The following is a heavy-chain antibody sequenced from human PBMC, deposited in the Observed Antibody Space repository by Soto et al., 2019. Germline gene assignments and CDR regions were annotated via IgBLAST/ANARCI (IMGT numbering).Heavy chain of an antibody. CDR1: GFRFSDHS. CDR2: ISSNSDTT. Sequence: VESGGGLVYPGGSLRLSCVASGFRFSDHSMNWVRQAPGKGLQWISYISSNSDTTYYADSVKGRFTVSRDNAKHALFLQMNSLRDDDTATYYCARLPKGSLVTAWGQGARVTVSS. J-gene: IGHJ4*02. CDR3: ARLPKGSLVTA. D-gene: IGHD2-21*02. V-gene: IGHV3-48*02.